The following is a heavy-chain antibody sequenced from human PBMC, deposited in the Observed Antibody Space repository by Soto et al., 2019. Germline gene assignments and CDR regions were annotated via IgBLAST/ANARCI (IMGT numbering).Heavy chain of an antibody. CDR1: CDSISTFY. J-gene: IGHJ4*02. D-gene: IGHD3-3*01. V-gene: IGHV4-59*01. CDR2: IHYSGST. CDR3: ARVRSNLFDY. Sequence: SETLSLTCTVSCDSISTFYWSWIRQPPGKGLEWIGYIHYSGSTNYNPSHKSQVIISVDTSKNQFSLKLSSVTAADTAVYFCARVRSNLFDYWGQGTLVTVSS.